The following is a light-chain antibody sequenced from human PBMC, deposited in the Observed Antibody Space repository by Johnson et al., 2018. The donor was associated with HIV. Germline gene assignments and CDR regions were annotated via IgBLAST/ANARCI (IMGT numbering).Light chain of an antibody. Sequence: QSVLTQPPSVSAAPGQKVTISCSGSSSNIGNNYVSWYQQLPGTAPKLLIYDNNKRPSGIPDRLSGYKSGTSATLGITGLQTGDEADYYCGTWDSSLSASYVFVPGTKVTVL. CDR3: GTWDSSLSASYV. CDR2: DNN. J-gene: IGLJ1*01. V-gene: IGLV1-51*01. CDR1: SSNIGNNY.